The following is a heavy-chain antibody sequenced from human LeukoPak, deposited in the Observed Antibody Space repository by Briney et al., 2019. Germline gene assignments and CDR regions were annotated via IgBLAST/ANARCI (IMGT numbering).Heavy chain of an antibody. CDR2: IKEDGSEK. CDR3: ARAGGSYYGIAFDI. V-gene: IGHV3-7*01. D-gene: IGHD1-26*01. Sequence: PGGSLRLSCAASRFTFSSYGMHWVRQAPGKGLEWVANIKEDGSEKYYVDSVKGRFTISRDNAKNSLYLQMNSLRAEDTAVYYCARAGGSYYGIAFDIWGQGTMVTVSS. J-gene: IGHJ3*02. CDR1: RFTFSSYG.